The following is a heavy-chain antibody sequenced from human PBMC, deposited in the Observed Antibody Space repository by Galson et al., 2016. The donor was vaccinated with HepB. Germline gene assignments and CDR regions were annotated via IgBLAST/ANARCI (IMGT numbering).Heavy chain of an antibody. CDR1: GFSVSSNY. Sequence: SLRLSCAASGFSVSSNYMNWVRQAPGKGLEWVSIIYNSGRTYYADSVKGRFTISRDTSKNTLYLQMNRLRAEDTAVYYCARDREGAEAATSLGLGFYYHYYMDVWGTGTTVTVSS. D-gene: IGHD3-16*01. V-gene: IGHV3-53*01. CDR3: ARDREGAEAATSLGLGFYYHYYMDV. J-gene: IGHJ6*03. CDR2: IYNSGRT.